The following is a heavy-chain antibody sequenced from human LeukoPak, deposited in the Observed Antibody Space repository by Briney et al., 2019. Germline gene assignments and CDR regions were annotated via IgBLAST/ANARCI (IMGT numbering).Heavy chain of an antibody. Sequence: GGSLRLSCATSGFNFINYDIQWVRQAPGKGLEWVAFIRYDGSNKYYRDSVKGRFTISRDNPKKTLYLQMNSLIAEDTAVYYCAQFSPQTRWYLDQPQWGQGTLVTVSS. V-gene: IGHV3-30*02. CDR1: GFNFINYD. CDR2: IRYDGSNK. D-gene: IGHD6-13*01. J-gene: IGHJ4*02. CDR3: AQFSPQTRWYLDQPQ.